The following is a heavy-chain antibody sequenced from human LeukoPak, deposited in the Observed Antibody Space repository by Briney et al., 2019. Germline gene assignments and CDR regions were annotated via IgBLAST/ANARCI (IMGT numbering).Heavy chain of an antibody. V-gene: IGHV3-49*04. CDR1: GFTFGDHA. CDR3: ARGPIQLWIHNAMDV. CDR2: IRSKAYRGTT. Sequence: PGRSLRLSCTGSGFTFGDHAMSWVRQAPGKGLEWVGFIRSKAYRGTTEYAASVKGRFTISRGDSVSIAYLQMNSLKTEDTAVYYCARGPIQLWIHNAMDVWGQGTTVTVSS. D-gene: IGHD1-1*01. J-gene: IGHJ6*02.